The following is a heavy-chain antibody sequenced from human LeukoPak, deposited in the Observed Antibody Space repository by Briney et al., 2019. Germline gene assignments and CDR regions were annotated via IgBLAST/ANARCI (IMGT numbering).Heavy chain of an antibody. CDR3: ARVTMVRGVPNWFDP. V-gene: IGHV4-59*11. D-gene: IGHD3-10*01. CDR2: IYYSGST. J-gene: IGHJ5*02. Sequence: SETLSLTCTVSGGSISSHYWSWIRQPPGKGLEWIGYIYYSGSTNYNPSLKSRVPISVDTSKNQFSLKLSSVTAADTAVYYCARVTMVRGVPNWFDPWGQGTLVTVSS. CDR1: GGSISSHY.